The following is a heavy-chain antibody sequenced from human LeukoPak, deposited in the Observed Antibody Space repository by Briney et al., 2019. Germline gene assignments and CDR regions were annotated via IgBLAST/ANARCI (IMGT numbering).Heavy chain of an antibody. CDR3: ARGGDYDSSGYHDY. V-gene: IGHV1-69*02. J-gene: IGHJ4*02. CDR1: GYTFSIYS. Sequence: GASVKVSCKASGYTFSIYSIAWVRQAPGQGLEWMGRIIPILGIANYAQKFQGRVTITADKSTSTAYMELSSLRYEDTAVYYCARGGDYDSSGYHDYWGQGTLVTVSS. D-gene: IGHD3-22*01. CDR2: IIPILGIA.